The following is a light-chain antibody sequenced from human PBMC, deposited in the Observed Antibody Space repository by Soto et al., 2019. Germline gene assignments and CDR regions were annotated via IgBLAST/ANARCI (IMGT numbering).Light chain of an antibody. J-gene: IGLJ2*01. Sequence: QSALTQPASVSGSPGQSITISCTGTSSDVGSYNLVSWYQQHPGKAPKLMIYEGSKRPSGVSNRFSGSKSGNTASLTISGAEAEDDDDYYCYSDGGSITLVFGGGTKLTVL. V-gene: IGLV2-23*01. CDR3: YSDGGSITLV. CDR2: EGS. CDR1: SSDVGSYNL.